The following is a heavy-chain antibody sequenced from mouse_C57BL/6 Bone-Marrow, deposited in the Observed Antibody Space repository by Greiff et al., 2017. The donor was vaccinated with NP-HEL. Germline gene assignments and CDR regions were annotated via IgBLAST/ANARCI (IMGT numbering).Heavy chain of an antibody. Sequence: VQLQQSGPELVKPGASVKMSCKASGYTFTDYNMHWVKQSHGKSLEWIGYINPNNGGTSYNQKFKGKATLTVNKSSSTAYMELRSLTSEDSAVYYCASPRWLLRGYFDYWGQGTTLTVSS. CDR3: ASPRWLLRGYFDY. CDR1: GYTFTDYN. J-gene: IGHJ2*01. V-gene: IGHV1-22*01. CDR2: INPNNGGT. D-gene: IGHD2-3*01.